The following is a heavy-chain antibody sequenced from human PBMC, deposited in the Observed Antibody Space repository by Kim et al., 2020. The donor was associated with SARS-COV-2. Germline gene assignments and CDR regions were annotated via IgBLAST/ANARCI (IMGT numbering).Heavy chain of an antibody. CDR1: GFTFSSYV. V-gene: IGHV3-30-3*01. CDR2: ISKDGSGK. J-gene: IGHJ4*02. CDR3: ARERMTGAPSFDY. D-gene: IGHD2-8*01. Sequence: GGSLRLSCAASGFTFSSYVMHWVRQAPGKGLEWVAGISKDGSGKYYGDSMKGRITISRDNSKNTLFLQMNSLRAEDTAVFYCARERMTGAPSFDYWGQGTLVTVSS.